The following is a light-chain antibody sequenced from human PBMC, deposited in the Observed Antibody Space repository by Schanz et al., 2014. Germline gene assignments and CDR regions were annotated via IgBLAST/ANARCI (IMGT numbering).Light chain of an antibody. CDR2: LGS. J-gene: IGKJ2*01. V-gene: IGKV2-28*01. CDR3: MQALPNPGYT. Sequence: DIVLTQSPLSLPVTPGEPASISCRSSQSLLHSNGYNYLDWYLQKPGQSPQLLIYLGSNRASGVADRFSGSGSGTDFTLKISRVEAEDVGVYYCMQALPNPGYTFGQGTKLEIK. CDR1: QSLLHSNGYNY.